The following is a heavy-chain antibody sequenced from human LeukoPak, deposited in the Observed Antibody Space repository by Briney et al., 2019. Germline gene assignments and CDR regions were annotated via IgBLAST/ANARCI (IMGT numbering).Heavy chain of an antibody. Sequence: ASVKVSCKASGYTFTGYYMHWVRQAPGQGLEWMGWINPNTGATKYAEKFQGRVTMTGDTSISTGYMELSSLRSDDTAVYFCARKYDILTGYDNWFDPWGQGTPVTVSS. CDR3: ARKYDILTGYDNWFDP. J-gene: IGHJ5*02. D-gene: IGHD3-9*01. CDR1: GYTFTGYY. V-gene: IGHV1-2*02. CDR2: INPNTGAT.